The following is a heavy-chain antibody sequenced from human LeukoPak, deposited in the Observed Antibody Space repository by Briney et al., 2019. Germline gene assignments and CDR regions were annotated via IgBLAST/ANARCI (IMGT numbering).Heavy chain of an antibody. J-gene: IGHJ4*02. CDR2: IKQDGSKK. CDR3: ARGFNPDY. CDR1: GFTFSNNW. V-gene: IGHV3-7*04. Sequence: GGSLRLSCAASGFTFSNNWMNWVRQALGKGLEWVANIKQDGSKKCYVDSVKGRFTISRDNAKNSLYLQMNSLRVEDTAVYYCARGFNPDYWGQGTLVTVSS.